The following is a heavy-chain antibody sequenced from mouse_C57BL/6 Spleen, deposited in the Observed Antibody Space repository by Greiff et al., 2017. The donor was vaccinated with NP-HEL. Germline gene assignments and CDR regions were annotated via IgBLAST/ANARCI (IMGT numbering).Heavy chain of an antibody. D-gene: IGHD3-2*02. J-gene: IGHJ2*01. CDR2: IRNKANNHAT. CDR3: TGQLRLRFDY. CDR1: GFTFRDAW. V-gene: IGHV6-6*01. Sequence: MLVESGGGLVQPGGSMKLSCAASGFTFRDAWMDWVRQSPEKGLEWVAEIRNKANNHATYYAESVKGRFTISRDDSKSSVYLQMNSLRAEDTGIYYCTGQLRLRFDYWGQGTTLTVSS.